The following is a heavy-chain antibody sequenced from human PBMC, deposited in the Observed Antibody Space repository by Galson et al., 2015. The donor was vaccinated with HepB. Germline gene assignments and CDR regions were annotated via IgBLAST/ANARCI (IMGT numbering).Heavy chain of an antibody. CDR3: ARDGYLGLLYYFDY. CDR2: TYHRSRWYY. D-gene: IGHD2/OR15-2a*01. V-gene: IGHV6-1*01. CDR1: GDSVSSDSAA. J-gene: IGHJ4*02. Sequence: AISGDSVSSDSAAWNWIRQSPSRSLEWLGRTYHRSRWYYDYAVSVQSRIIINSDTSKNQFSLQLKSVTPEDTAVYYCARDGYLGLLYYFDYWSQGTLVTVSS.